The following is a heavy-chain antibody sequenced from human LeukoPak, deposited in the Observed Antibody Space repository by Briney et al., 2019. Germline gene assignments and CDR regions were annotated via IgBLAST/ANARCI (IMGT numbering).Heavy chain of an antibody. CDR3: ARGRPHGNDY. CDR2: IASDGSST. V-gene: IGHV3-74*01. Sequence: GSLRLSCAASGFTLSSYWMNWVRQAPGKGLVWVSRIASDGSSTTYADSVKGRFSISRDNAKNTLYLQMNSLRVEDTAVYYCARGRPHGNDYWGQGTLVTVSS. J-gene: IGHJ4*02. CDR1: GFTLSSYW. D-gene: IGHD4-23*01.